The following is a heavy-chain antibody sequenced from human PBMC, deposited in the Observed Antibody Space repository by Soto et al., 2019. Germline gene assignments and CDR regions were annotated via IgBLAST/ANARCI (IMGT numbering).Heavy chain of an antibody. J-gene: IGHJ6*02. CDR3: ARDDVDTTMPYGMDV. D-gene: IGHD5-18*01. V-gene: IGHV1-69*12. CDR1: GGTFSSYA. CDR2: IIPIFGTA. Sequence: QVQLVQSGAEGKKPGSSVKVSCKASGGTFSSYAISWVRQAPGQGLEWMGGIIPIFGTANYAQKFQGRVMITADESGSTASMERSSLRSGGTAVYYCARDDVDTTMPYGMDVWGQGTTVTVSS.